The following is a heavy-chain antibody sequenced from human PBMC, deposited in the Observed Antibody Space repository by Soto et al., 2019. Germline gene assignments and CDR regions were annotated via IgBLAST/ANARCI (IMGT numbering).Heavy chain of an antibody. J-gene: IGHJ6*02. D-gene: IGHD2-2*01. V-gene: IGHV3-30-3*01. Sequence: HPGGSLRLSCAASGFTFSSYAMHWVRQAPGKGLEWVAVISYDGSNKYYADSVKGRFTISRDNSKNTLYLQMNSLRAEDTAVYYCARDGSGCSSTSCYLSGYYYYGMDVWGQGTTVTVSS. CDR1: GFTFSSYA. CDR3: ARDGSGCSSTSCYLSGYYYYGMDV. CDR2: ISYDGSNK.